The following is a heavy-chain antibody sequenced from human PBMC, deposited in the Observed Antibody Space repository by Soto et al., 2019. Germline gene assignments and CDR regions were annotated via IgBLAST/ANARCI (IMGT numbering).Heavy chain of an antibody. Sequence: SETLSLTCSVYGGSVNGYYWNWIRQPPWKGLEWIGEINHTGGTHYNPSLKSRVTMSVDTSKNQFSLRLSSVTAADTAIYYCATRITVFGLLIPPFDPWGQGTQVTVSS. V-gene: IGHV4-34*01. CDR1: GGSVNGYY. CDR3: ATRITVFGLLIPPFDP. D-gene: IGHD3-3*01. J-gene: IGHJ5*02. CDR2: INHTGGT.